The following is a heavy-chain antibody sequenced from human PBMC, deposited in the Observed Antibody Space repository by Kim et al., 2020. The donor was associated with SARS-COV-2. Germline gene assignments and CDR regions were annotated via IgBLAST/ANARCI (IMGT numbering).Heavy chain of an antibody. Sequence: SQTLSLTCAISGDSVSSSSASWNCIRQSPSSGLEWLGKTWIRSKWYNQYTEYSLAPKGRITISPDTTKNQLSLQLNSVPHEDTAVSYCARDAFD. CDR3: ARDAFD. V-gene: IGHV6-1*01. J-gene: IGHJ3*01. CDR2: TWIRSKWYNQYT. CDR1: GDSVSSSSAS.